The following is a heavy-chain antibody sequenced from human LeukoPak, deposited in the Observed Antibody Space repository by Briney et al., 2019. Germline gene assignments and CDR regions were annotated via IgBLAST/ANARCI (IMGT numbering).Heavy chain of an antibody. Sequence: SETLSLTCAVSGGSFSTYYWSWIRQPPGKGLEWIGEIDHSGSTNYNPSLKSRVTISVDTSKNQFSLKLNSVTAADTAVYYCARSRNYYDSSGPYDYDPLYYFDYWGQGTLVTVSS. CDR2: IDHSGST. CDR1: GGSFSTYY. V-gene: IGHV4-34*01. CDR3: ARSRNYYDSSGPYDYDPLYYFDY. J-gene: IGHJ4*02. D-gene: IGHD3-22*01.